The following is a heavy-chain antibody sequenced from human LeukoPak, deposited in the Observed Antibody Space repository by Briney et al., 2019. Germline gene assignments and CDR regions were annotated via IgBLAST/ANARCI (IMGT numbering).Heavy chain of an antibody. D-gene: IGHD6-19*01. V-gene: IGHV1-24*01. J-gene: IGHJ5*02. Sequence: ASVKVSCKASGYTFSSYYMHWVRQAPGKGLEWMGGFDPEDGETIYAQKFQGRVTMTEDTSTDTAYMELSSLRSEDTAVYYCATKRRSGPNWFDPWGQGTLVTVSS. CDR2: FDPEDGET. CDR3: ATKRRSGPNWFDP. CDR1: GYTFSSYY.